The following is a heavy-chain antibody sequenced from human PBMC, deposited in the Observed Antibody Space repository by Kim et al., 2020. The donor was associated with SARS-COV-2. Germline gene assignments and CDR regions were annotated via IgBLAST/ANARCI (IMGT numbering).Heavy chain of an antibody. D-gene: IGHD6-13*01. Sequence: GGSLRLSCAASGFTFSSYGMHWVRQAPGKGLEWVAVIWYDGSNKYYADSVKGRFTISRDNSKNTLYLQMNSLRAEDTAVYYCARDLSSSWSVPWGQGTLVTVSS. CDR3: ARDLSSSWSVP. CDR1: GFTFSSYG. CDR2: IWYDGSNK. V-gene: IGHV3-33*01. J-gene: IGHJ5*02.